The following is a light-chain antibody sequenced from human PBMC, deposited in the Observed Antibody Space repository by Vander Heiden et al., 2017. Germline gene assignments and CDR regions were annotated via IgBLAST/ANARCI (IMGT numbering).Light chain of an antibody. CDR1: QSVLYSSNNKNY. Sequence: DIAMTQSPDSLAVSLGERATINCKSSQSVLYSSNNKNYLAWYQQKPGQPPKLLIYWASTRESGVPDRFSGSGSGTDFTLTISILQAEDVAVYYCQQYYSTLTWTFGQGTKVEIK. CDR3: QQYYSTLTWT. J-gene: IGKJ1*01. V-gene: IGKV4-1*01. CDR2: WAS.